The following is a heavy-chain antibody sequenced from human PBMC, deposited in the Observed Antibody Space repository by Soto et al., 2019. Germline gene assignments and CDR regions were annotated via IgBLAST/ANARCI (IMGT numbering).Heavy chain of an antibody. J-gene: IGHJ6*02. D-gene: IGHD3-10*01. CDR2: ISSSSSYI. CDR1: GFTFSSYS. Sequence: EVQLVESGGGLVKPGGSLRLSCAASGFTFSSYSMNWFRQAPGKGLEWVSSISSSSSYIYYADSVKGRLTISRDNAKNSQYLHMNSLRDEDTAVYYCARDIIRMDVWGQGATVTVS. CDR3: ARDIIRMDV. V-gene: IGHV3-21*01.